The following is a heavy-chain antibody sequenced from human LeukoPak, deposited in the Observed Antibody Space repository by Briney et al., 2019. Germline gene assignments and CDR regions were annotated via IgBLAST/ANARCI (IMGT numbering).Heavy chain of an antibody. CDR2: IIPILGIA. V-gene: IGHV1-69*04. J-gene: IGHJ6*02. CDR1: GGTFSSYA. CDR3: AXXXXXXXATRYYYYGMDV. Sequence: ASVKVSCKASGGTFSSYAISWVRQAPGQGFEWMGRIIPILGIANYAQKFQGRVTITADKSTSTAYMELSSLRSEDTAVYYCAXXXXXXXATRYYYYGMDVWGQGTTVTVSS.